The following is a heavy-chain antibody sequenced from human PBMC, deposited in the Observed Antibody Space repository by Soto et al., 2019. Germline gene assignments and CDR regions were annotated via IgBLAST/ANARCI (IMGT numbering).Heavy chain of an antibody. CDR2: IYTSGST. V-gene: IGHV4-4*07. CDR3: AGSPGDRAMVKYYYYIYGMDV. CDR1: GGSISSYY. J-gene: IGHJ6*02. D-gene: IGHD5-18*01. Sequence: SETLSLTCTVSGGSISSYYWSWIRQPAGKGLEWIGRIYTSGSTNYNPSLKSRVTMSVDTSKNQFSLKLSSVTAADTAVYYCAGSPGDRAMVKYYYYIYGMDVWGPGTTVAVSS.